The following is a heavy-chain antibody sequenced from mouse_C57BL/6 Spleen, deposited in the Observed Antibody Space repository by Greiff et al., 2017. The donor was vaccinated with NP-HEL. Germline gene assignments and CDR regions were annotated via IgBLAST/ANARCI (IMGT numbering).Heavy chain of an antibody. V-gene: IGHV5-17*01. CDR1: GFTFSDYG. Sequence: DVMLVESGGGLVKPGGSLKLSCAASGFTFSDYGMHWVRQAPEKGLEWVAYISSGSSTIYYADTVTGRFTISRDNAKNTLFLQMTSLRSEDTAMYYCARCDDGYYGGFAYWGQGTLVTVSA. CDR3: ARCDDGYYGGFAY. CDR2: ISSGSSTI. D-gene: IGHD2-3*01. J-gene: IGHJ3*01.